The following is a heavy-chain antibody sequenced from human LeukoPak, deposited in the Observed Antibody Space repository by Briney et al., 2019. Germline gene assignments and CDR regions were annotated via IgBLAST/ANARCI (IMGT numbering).Heavy chain of an antibody. CDR3: ARVDSGYDYIYY. CDR2: ISSSSSYI. J-gene: IGHJ4*02. CDR1: GFTLSGYS. D-gene: IGHD5-12*01. V-gene: IGHV3-21*01. Sequence: PGGSLRLSCAPSGFTLSGYSMSWVRPAPGKGLEWVSSISSSSSYIYYAASVKGRFTISRDNAKNSLYLQMSSLRAEEPAVYYCARVDSGYDYIYYWGQGTMVTVSS.